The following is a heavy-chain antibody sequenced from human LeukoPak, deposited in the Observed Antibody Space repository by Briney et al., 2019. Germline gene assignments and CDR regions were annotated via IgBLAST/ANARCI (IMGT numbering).Heavy chain of an antibody. Sequence: GSLRLSCAASGFTFSSYGMHWVRQAPGKGLEWVAGIWYDGSNKYYADSVKGRFTISRDNSKNTLYLQMNSLRAEDTAVYYCAKDPNYGGNSPHSFDYWGQGTLVTVSS. J-gene: IGHJ4*02. V-gene: IGHV3-33*06. CDR2: IWYDGSNK. CDR1: GFTFSSYG. CDR3: AKDPNYGGNSPHSFDY. D-gene: IGHD4-23*01.